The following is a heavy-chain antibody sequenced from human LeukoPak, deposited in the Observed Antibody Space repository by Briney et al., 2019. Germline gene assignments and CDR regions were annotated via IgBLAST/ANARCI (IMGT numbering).Heavy chain of an antibody. CDR3: ARDPTPRYCSGGSCYTHYGMDV. Sequence: PGGSLRLSCAASGFTYSSYTMNWVRQAPGKGLEWVSSSSSSSYIYYADSVKGRLTISRGNAKNSLYLQMNSLRAEDTAVYYCARDPTPRYCSGGSCYTHYGMDVWGQGTTVTVSS. V-gene: IGHV3-21*01. CDR1: GFTYSSYT. CDR2: SSSSSYI. J-gene: IGHJ6*02. D-gene: IGHD2-15*01.